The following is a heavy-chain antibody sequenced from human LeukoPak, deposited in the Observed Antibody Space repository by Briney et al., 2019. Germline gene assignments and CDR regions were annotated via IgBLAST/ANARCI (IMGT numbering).Heavy chain of an antibody. D-gene: IGHD3-9*01. CDR3: ARLYDILTGFDY. J-gene: IGHJ4*02. Sequence: GGSLRLSCTTSGFSFSGYWMHWVRQAPGKGLVWVSRIKSDGSSTTYADSVKGRFTISRDNARNTLYLQMNSLRAEDTAVYYCARLYDILTGFDYWGQGTLVTVSS. V-gene: IGHV3-74*01. CDR1: GFSFSGYW. CDR2: IKSDGSST.